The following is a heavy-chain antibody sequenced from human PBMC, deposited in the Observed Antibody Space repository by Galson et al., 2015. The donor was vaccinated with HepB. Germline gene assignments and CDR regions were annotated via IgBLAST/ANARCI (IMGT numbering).Heavy chain of an antibody. CDR3: AKGSEDSGSYEAVASPVDY. Sequence: SLRLSCAASGFTFSSYGMHWVRQAPGKGLEWVAVISYDGSNKYYADSVKGRFTISRDNSKNTLYLQMNSLRAEDTAVYYCAKGSEDSGSYEAVASPVDYWGQGTLVTVSS. J-gene: IGHJ4*02. V-gene: IGHV3-30*18. CDR2: ISYDGSNK. D-gene: IGHD1-26*01. CDR1: GFTFSSYG.